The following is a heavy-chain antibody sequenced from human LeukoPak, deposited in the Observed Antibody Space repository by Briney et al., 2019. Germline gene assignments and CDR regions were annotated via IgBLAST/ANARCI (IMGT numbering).Heavy chain of an antibody. CDR1: GYSISSGYY. CDR2: IYRSGST. CDR3: ARTGAGYYYYYTDV. J-gene: IGHJ6*03. D-gene: IGHD1-26*01. Sequence: SETLSLTCTVSGYSISSGYYWGWIRQPPGKGLGLIGTIYRSGSTYSNPSLRGRVTISVDTSKNQFSLKLSSLTAADTAVYYCARTGAGYYYYYTDVPGKGTTVTVSS. V-gene: IGHV4-38-2*02.